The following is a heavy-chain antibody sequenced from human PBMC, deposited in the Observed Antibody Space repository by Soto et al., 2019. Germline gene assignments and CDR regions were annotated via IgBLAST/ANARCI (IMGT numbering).Heavy chain of an antibody. V-gene: IGHV1-69*06. CDR1: GGTFSSYA. J-gene: IGHJ6*02. D-gene: IGHD3-3*01. CDR2: IIPIFGTA. CDR3: ARDIAKSDFWSGYYTYYYGMDV. Sequence: GASVKVSCKASGGTFSSYAISWVRQAPGQGLEWMGGIIPIFGTANYAQKFQGRVTITADKSTSTAYMELSSLRSEHTAVYYCARDIAKSDFWSGYYTYYYGMDVWGQGTTVTVSS.